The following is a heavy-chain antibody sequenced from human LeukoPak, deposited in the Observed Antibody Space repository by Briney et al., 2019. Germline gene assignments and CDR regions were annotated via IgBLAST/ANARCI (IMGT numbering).Heavy chain of an antibody. CDR3: ARARDSSGWYFNWFDP. CDR1: GGTFSSYA. Sequence: SVKVSCKASGGTFSSYAISWVRRAPGQGLEWMGRIIPILGIANYAQKFQGRVTITADKSTSTAYMELSSLRSEDTAVYYCARARDSSGWYFNWFDPWGQGTLVTVSS. J-gene: IGHJ5*02. CDR2: IIPILGIA. V-gene: IGHV1-69*04. D-gene: IGHD6-19*01.